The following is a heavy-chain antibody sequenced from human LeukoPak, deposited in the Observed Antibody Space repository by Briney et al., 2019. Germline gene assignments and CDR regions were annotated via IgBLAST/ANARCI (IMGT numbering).Heavy chain of an antibody. Sequence: KPSETLSLTCTVSGGSISSGSYYWSWIRQPAGKGLEWIGRIYTSGSTNYNPSLKSRVTMSVDTSKNQFSLKLSSVTAADTAVYYCARGLAEGILAVAGHYYYYMDVWGKGTTVTVSS. V-gene: IGHV4-61*02. CDR3: ARGLAEGILAVAGHYYYYMDV. CDR2: IYTSGST. J-gene: IGHJ6*03. D-gene: IGHD6-19*01. CDR1: GGSISSGSYY.